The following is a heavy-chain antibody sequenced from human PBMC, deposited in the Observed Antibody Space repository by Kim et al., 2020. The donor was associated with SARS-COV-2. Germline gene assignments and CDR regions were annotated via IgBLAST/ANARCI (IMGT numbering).Heavy chain of an antibody. CDR2: INQDGSEK. J-gene: IGHJ4*02. D-gene: IGHD6-13*01. CDR1: GFTFSSHW. CDR3: VRDPPAAGLIFDY. V-gene: IGHV3-7*03. Sequence: GGSLRLSCAASGFTFSSHWMSWVRQAPGKGLAWVANINQDGSEKYYVDSAKGRFTISRDNAKNSLYLQMNSLRVEDTAMYFCVRDPPAAGLIFDYWGRGTLVTVSS.